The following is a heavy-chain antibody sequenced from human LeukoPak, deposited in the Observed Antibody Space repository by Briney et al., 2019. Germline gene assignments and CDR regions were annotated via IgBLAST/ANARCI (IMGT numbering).Heavy chain of an antibody. D-gene: IGHD6-19*01. CDR2: IIPIFGTA. CDR3: ARDRFPKLGQWLVQNWFDP. V-gene: IGHV1-69*06. CDR1: GGTFSSYA. J-gene: IGHJ5*02. Sequence: GASVKVSCKASGGTFSSYAISWVRQAPGQGLEWMGGIIPIFGTANYAQKFQGRVTITADKSTSTAYMELNSLRAEDTAVYYCARDRFPKLGQWLVQNWFDPWGQGTLVTVSS.